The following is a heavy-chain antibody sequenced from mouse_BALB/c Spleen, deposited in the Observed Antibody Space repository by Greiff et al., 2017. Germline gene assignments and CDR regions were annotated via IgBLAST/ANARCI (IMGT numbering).Heavy chain of an antibody. D-gene: IGHD2-4*01. CDR2: ISSGGGNT. J-gene: IGHJ2*01. Sequence: EVQGVESGGGLVKPGGSLKLSCAASGFTFSSYTMSWVRQTPEKRLEWVATISSGGGNTYYPDSVKGRFTISRDNAKNNLYLQMSSLRSEDTALYYCARYGDYDGRYFDYWGQGTTLTVSS. CDR1: GFTFSSYT. CDR3: ARYGDYDGRYFDY. V-gene: IGHV5-9*03.